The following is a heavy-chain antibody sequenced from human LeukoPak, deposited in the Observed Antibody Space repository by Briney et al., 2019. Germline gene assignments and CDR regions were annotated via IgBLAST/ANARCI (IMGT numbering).Heavy chain of an antibody. CDR1: GGFVSSGGFY. Sequence: PSQTLSLTCTVSGGFVSSGGFYWSWIRQPPGKGLEWIGYIYHSGSTYYNPSLKSRVTISVDRSKNQFSPKLSSVTAADTAVYYCARFPYDSSGNFDYWGQGTLVTVSS. V-gene: IGHV4-30-2*01. J-gene: IGHJ4*02. CDR3: ARFPYDSSGNFDY. D-gene: IGHD3-22*01. CDR2: IYHSGST.